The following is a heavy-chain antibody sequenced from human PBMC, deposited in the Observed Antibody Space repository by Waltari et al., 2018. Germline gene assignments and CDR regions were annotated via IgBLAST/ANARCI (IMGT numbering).Heavy chain of an antibody. CDR1: GYTFTGYY. J-gene: IGHJ3*02. Sequence: QVQLVQSGAEVKKPGASVKVSCKASGYTFTGYYRHWVRQAPGHGLEWMGRINPNSGGTNYAQKFQGRVTMTRDTSISTAYMELSRLRSDDTAVYYCARDGYCSGGSCSTDAFDIWGQGTMVTVSS. V-gene: IGHV1-2*06. CDR3: ARDGYCSGGSCSTDAFDI. D-gene: IGHD2-15*01. CDR2: INPNSGGT.